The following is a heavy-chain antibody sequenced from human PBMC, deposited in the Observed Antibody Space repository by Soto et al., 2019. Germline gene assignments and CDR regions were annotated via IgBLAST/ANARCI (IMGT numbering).Heavy chain of an antibody. D-gene: IGHD6-19*01. J-gene: IGHJ4*02. CDR1: GFTFSSYG. CDR3: AKEGGSGDFFDY. Sequence: QVQLVESGGGVVQPGRSLRLACAAYGFTFSSYGMHWVRQAPGKGLEWVAVISYDGSNKYYADSVKGRFTISRDNSKNTLYLQMNSLRAEDTAVYYCAKEGGSGDFFDYWGQGTLVTVSS. V-gene: IGHV3-30*18. CDR2: ISYDGSNK.